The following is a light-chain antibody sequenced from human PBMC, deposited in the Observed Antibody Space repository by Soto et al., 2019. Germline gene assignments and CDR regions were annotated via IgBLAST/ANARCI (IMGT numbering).Light chain of an antibody. CDR3: QQYNSYSLWT. Sequence: DIQMTQSPSSLSASVGDRVTIYCRASQSISGFLNWFQQKPGKDPKLLIYKASSLESGVPSRFSGSGSGTEFTITISSLQPDDFATYYCQQYNSYSLWTFGQGTKVDIK. CDR2: KAS. CDR1: QSISGF. V-gene: IGKV1-5*03. J-gene: IGKJ1*01.